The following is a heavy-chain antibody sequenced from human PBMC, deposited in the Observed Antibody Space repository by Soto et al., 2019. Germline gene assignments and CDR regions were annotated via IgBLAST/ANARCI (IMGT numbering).Heavy chain of an antibody. CDR1: GYTFTSYD. CDR3: ARELTYCISTSCYEGYYYYGMDV. J-gene: IGHJ6*04. D-gene: IGHD2-2*01. V-gene: IGHV1-8*01. CDR2: MNPNSGNT. Sequence: GASVKVSCKASGYTFTSYDINWVRQATGQGLEWMGWMNPNSGNTGYAQKFQGRVTMTRNTSISTAYMELSSLRSEDTAVYYCARELTYCISTSCYEGYYYYGMDVWGKGTTVTVSS.